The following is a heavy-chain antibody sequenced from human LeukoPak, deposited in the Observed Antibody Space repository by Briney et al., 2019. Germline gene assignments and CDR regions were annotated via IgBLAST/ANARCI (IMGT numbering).Heavy chain of an antibody. CDR3: ARGARWLQFFWFDP. CDR2: IYYSGST. CDR1: GGSISSYY. V-gene: IGHV4-59*01. J-gene: IGHJ5*02. Sequence: PSETLSLTCTVSGGSISSYYWSWIRQPPGKGLEWIGYIYYSGSTNYNPSLKSRVTISLDTSKNQFSLKMNSVTAADTAVYYCARGARWLQFFWFDPWGQGTLVTVSS. D-gene: IGHD5-24*01.